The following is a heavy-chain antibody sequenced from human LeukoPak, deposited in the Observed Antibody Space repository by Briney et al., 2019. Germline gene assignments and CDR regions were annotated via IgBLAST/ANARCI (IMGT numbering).Heavy chain of an antibody. V-gene: IGHV5-51*01. J-gene: IGHJ6*02. CDR1: GYRFTSYW. CDR3: ARYDLGSYYNPLDYYYYGMDV. D-gene: IGHD3-10*01. Sequence: GESLKISCKGSGYRFTSYWIGWVRQMPGKGLEWMGIIYPGDSDTRYSPSFQGQVTISADKSISTAYLQWSSLKASDTAMYYCARYDLGSYYNPLDYYYYGMDVWGQGTLVTVSS. CDR2: IYPGDSDT.